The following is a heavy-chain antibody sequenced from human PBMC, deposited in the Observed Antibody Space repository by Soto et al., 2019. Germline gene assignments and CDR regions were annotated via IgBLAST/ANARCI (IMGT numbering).Heavy chain of an antibody. J-gene: IGHJ6*02. CDR2: INSDGSST. CDR1: GFTFSSYW. Sequence: EVQLVESGGGLVQPGGSLRLSCAASGFTFSSYWMHWVRQAPGKGLVWVSRINSDGSSTSYADSVKGRFTISRDNTKNTLYRQMNSLRAEDTAVYYCARAYGDSDYYYYGMDVWGQGTTVTVSS. D-gene: IGHD4-17*01. CDR3: ARAYGDSDYYYYGMDV. V-gene: IGHV3-74*01.